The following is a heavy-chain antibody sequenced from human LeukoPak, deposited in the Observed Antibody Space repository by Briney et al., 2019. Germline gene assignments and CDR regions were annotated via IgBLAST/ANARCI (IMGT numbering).Heavy chain of an antibody. V-gene: IGHV3-21*04. J-gene: IGHJ6*02. CDR1: GFTFSSYS. CDR3: ARDNVRGVIITRYYYYGMDV. CDR2: ISSSSSYI. Sequence: GGSLRLSCAASGFTFSSYSMNWVRQAPGKGLEWVSCISSSSSYIYYADSVKGRFTISRDNAKNSLYLQMNSLRAEDTAVYYCARDNVRGVIITRYYYYGMDVWGQGTTVTVSS. D-gene: IGHD3-10*01.